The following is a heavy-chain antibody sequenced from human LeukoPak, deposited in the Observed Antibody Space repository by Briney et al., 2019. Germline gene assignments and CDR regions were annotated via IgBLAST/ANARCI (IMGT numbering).Heavy chain of an antibody. D-gene: IGHD2-8*01. CDR2: IIPIFGTA. CDR1: GGTFSSYA. V-gene: IGHV1-69*06. CDR3: ARTLDNENAFDI. J-gene: IGHJ3*02. Sequence: SVKVSCKASGGTFSSYALSWVRQAPGQGLEWMGGIIPIFGTANYAQKFQGRVTITADKSTSTAYMELSSLRSEDTAVYYCARTLDNENAFDIWGQGTMVTVSS.